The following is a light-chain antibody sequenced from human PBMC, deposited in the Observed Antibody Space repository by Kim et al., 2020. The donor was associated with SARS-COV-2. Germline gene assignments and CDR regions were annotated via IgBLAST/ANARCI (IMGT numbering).Light chain of an antibody. CDR2: GKN. Sequence: SSELTQDPAVSVALGQTVRITCQGDSLRSYYASWYQQKPGQAPVRVIYGKNNRPSGIPDRFSGSSSGNTASLTITGAQAEDEADYYCNSRDSSGNNLVFG. CDR1: SLRSYY. V-gene: IGLV3-19*01. CDR3: NSRDSSGNNLV. J-gene: IGLJ3*02.